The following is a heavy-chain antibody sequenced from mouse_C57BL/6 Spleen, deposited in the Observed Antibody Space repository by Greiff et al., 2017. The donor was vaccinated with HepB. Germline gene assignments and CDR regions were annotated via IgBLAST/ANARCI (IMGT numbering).Heavy chain of an antibody. CDR2: IYPGDGDT. V-gene: IGHV1-82*01. CDR3: ARNFLNYYGSSYSDY. D-gene: IGHD1-1*01. J-gene: IGHJ2*01. Sequence: VKLQESGPELVKPGASVKISCKASGYAFSSSWMNWVKQRPGKGLEWIGRIYPGDGDTNYNGKFTGKATLTADKSSSTAYMQLSSLTSEDSAVYFCARNFLNYYGSSYSDYWGQGTTLTVSS. CDR1: GYAFSSSW.